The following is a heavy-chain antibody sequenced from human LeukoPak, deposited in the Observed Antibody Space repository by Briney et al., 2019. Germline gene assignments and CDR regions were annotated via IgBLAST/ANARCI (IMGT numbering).Heavy chain of an antibody. D-gene: IGHD5-18*01. CDR1: GFRFGDHH. J-gene: IGHJ4*02. Sequence: GGSLRLSCAASGFRFGDHHVAWVRRSRGKGLEWVGRTRNKANRCRKEYAASLKGRFVIQRHDLKNSTYLQMKSLKTEDMAVYYCVRAKPAFSYVWFLDSWGPGTRVRVSS. CDR3: VRAKPAFSYVWFLDS. V-gene: IGHV3-72*01. CDR2: TRNKANRCRK.